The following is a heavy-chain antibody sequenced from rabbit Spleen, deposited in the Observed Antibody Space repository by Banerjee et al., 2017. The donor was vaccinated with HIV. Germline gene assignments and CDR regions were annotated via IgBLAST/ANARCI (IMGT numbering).Heavy chain of an antibody. CDR2: IYPITETT. D-gene: IGHD1-1*01. Sequence: QLVESGGRLVQPGGSLTLSCKAFGFTISGYWMNWVRQAPGKGLEWIGIIYPITETTYYANWVNGRFTISTDNAQHTVDLQMNSLTAADTATYFCAREDVGGSINLWGPGTLVTVS. J-gene: IGHJ4*01. V-gene: IGHV1S7*01. CDR3: AREDVGGSINL. CDR1: GFTISGYW.